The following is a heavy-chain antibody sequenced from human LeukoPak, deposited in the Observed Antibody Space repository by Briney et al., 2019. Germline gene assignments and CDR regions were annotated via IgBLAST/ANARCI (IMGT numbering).Heavy chain of an antibody. V-gene: IGHV1-18*01. CDR2: ISGYNGNA. CDR1: GYTFTNYG. D-gene: IGHD3-10*01. CDR3: ARSPALSGSGSRYSDY. Sequence: ASVKVSCKASGYTFTNYGISWVRQAPGQGLEWMGWISGYNGNANYAQKLQGRVTMTTDTSTSTAYMELRSLRSDDTAVYYCARSPALSGSGSRYSDYWGQGTLVTVSS. J-gene: IGHJ4*02.